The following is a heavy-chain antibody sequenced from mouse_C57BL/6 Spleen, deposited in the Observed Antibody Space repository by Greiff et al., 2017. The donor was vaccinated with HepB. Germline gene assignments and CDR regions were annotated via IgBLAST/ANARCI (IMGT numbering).Heavy chain of an antibody. V-gene: IGHV1-55*01. CDR2: IYPGSGST. CDR1: GYTFTSYW. CDR3: ARGYSPYYFDY. J-gene: IGHJ2*01. Sequence: VQLQQSGAELVKPGASVKMSCKASGYTFTSYWITWVKQRPGQGLEWIGDIYPGSGSTNYNEKFKSKATLTGDTSSSTAYMQLSSLTSEDSAVYYCARGYSPYYFDYWGQGTTLTVSS. D-gene: IGHD2-12*01.